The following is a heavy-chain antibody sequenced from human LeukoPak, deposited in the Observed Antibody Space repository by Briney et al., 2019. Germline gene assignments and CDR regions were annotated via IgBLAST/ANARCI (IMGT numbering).Heavy chain of an antibody. CDR1: GFTFSSYA. J-gene: IGHJ4*02. D-gene: IGHD3-3*01. CDR2: ISGSGGST. V-gene: IGHV3-23*01. CDR3: AKGYDFWSGYYTPDFDY. Sequence: GGSLRLSCAASGFTFSSYAMSWVRQAPGKGLEWVSAISGSGGSTYYADSEKGRFTISRDNSKNTLYLQMNSLRAEDTAVYYCAKGYDFWSGYYTPDFDYWGQGTLVTVSS.